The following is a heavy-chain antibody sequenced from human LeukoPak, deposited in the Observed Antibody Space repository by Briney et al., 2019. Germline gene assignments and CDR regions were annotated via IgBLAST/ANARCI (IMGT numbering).Heavy chain of an antibody. CDR2: IYYSGST. CDR3: ARHSPDLKYYDILTGYYNYYYYYGMDV. J-gene: IGHJ6*02. Sequence: PSETLSLTCTVSGGSISSYYWSWIRQPPGKGLEWIGYIYYSGSTNYNPSLKSRVTISVDTSKNQFSLKLSSVTAADTAVYYCARHSPDLKYYDILTGYYNYYYYYGMDVWGQGTTVTVSS. V-gene: IGHV4-59*08. D-gene: IGHD3-9*01. CDR1: GGSISSYY.